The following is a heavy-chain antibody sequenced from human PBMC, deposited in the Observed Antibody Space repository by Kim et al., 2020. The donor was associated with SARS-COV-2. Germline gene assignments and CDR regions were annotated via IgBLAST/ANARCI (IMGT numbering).Heavy chain of an antibody. Sequence: ASVKVSCKSSGYTFTNYYIHWVRQAPGQGLEWMGWINPNSGGTNYAQDFQCRVTMTRDTSATTTYMELGSLRSDDTAVYYCARDRFDDYWSAYYVGTFYFDYWGQGTLVTVSS. CDR3: ARDRFDDYWSAYYVGTFYFDY. J-gene: IGHJ4*02. V-gene: IGHV1-2*02. CDR2: INPNSGGT. CDR1: GYTFTNYY. D-gene: IGHD3-3*01.